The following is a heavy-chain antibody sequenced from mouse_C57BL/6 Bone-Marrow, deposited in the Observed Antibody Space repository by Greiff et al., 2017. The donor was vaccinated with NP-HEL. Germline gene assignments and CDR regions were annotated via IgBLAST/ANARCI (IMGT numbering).Heavy chain of an antibody. CDR3: AREGEKSWATVVATRGFAY. CDR2: INPGSGGT. J-gene: IGHJ3*01. CDR1: GYAFTNYL. Sequence: QVQLKESGAELVRPGTSVKVSCKASGYAFTNYLIEWVKQRPGQGLEWIGVINPGSGGTNYNEKFKGKATLTADKSSSTAYMQLSSLTSEDSAVYFCAREGEKSWATVVATRGFAYWGQGTLVTVSA. V-gene: IGHV1-54*01. D-gene: IGHD1-1*01.